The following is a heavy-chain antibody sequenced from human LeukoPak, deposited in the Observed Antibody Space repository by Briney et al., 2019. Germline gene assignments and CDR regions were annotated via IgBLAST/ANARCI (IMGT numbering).Heavy chain of an antibody. J-gene: IGHJ5*02. V-gene: IGHV5-10-1*01. Sequence: GESLRISCKGSGYSFTSYWISWVRQMPGKGLEWMGRIDPSDSYTNYSPSFQGHVTISADKSISTAYLQWSSLNASDTAMYYCASMVRGVWGTNWFDPWGQGTLVTVSS. CDR3: ASMVRGVWGTNWFDP. D-gene: IGHD3-10*01. CDR2: IDPSDSYT. CDR1: GYSFTSYW.